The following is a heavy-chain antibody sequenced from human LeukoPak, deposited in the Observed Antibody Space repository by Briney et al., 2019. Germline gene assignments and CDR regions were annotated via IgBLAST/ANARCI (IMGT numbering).Heavy chain of an antibody. Sequence: GASVKVSCKASGYTFTSYGISWVRQAPGQGLEWMGWISAYNGNTNYAQKLQGRVTMTTDTSTSTDYMELRSLRSDDTAVYYCARDSYCSGGSCYLIGDYWGQGTLVTVSS. CDR3: ARDSYCSGGSCYLIGDY. CDR1: GYTFTSYG. V-gene: IGHV1-18*01. CDR2: ISAYNGNT. J-gene: IGHJ4*02. D-gene: IGHD2-15*01.